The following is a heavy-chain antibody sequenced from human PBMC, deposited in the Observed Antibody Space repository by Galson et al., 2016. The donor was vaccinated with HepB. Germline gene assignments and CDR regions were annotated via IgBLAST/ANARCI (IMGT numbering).Heavy chain of an antibody. CDR3: AGGSGWDAEH. V-gene: IGHV3-7*03. CDR2: INRDGSVT. Sequence: SLRLSCAGSGFTFSSYWMTWVRQAPGKGLEWVANINRDGSVTHYVDSVKGRFTISRDNAQNSLYLQMNTLRAEDMAVYYCAGGSGWDAEHWGQGTLVTVSS. J-gene: IGHJ1*01. D-gene: IGHD1-26*01. CDR1: GFTFSSYW.